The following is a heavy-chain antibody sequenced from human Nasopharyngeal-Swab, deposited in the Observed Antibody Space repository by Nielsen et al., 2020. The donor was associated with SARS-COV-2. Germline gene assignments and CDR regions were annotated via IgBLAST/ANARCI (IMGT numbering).Heavy chain of an antibody. Sequence: GGSLRLSCVASGFTFRDYWMSWVRQAPGKGLEWVANIKQDGSEKYYVDSVKGRFTISRDNAKNSLYLQMNSLRAEDTAVYYCAREEITMVRGVIILDWFDPWGQGTLVTVSS. V-gene: IGHV3-7*01. D-gene: IGHD3-10*01. CDR2: IKQDGSEK. CDR3: AREEITMVRGVIILDWFDP. J-gene: IGHJ5*02. CDR1: GFTFRDYW.